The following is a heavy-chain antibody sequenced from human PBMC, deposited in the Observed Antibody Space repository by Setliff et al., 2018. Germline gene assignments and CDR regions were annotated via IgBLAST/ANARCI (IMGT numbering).Heavy chain of an antibody. D-gene: IGHD6-19*01. CDR3: AREQWLDPPGYYYMDV. CDR1: GYSISSGYY. Sequence: ASETLSLTCAVSGYSISSGYYWGWIRQPPGKGLEWIGYIYSSGSTYYNPSLKSRVSISVDTSKNQFSLKLRSMTAADMAVYYCAREQWLDPPGYYYMDVWAKGTTVTVSS. V-gene: IGHV4-38-2*02. CDR2: IYSSGST. J-gene: IGHJ6*03.